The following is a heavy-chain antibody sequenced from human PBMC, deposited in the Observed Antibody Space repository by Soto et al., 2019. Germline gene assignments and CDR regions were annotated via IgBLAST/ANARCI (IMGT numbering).Heavy chain of an antibody. CDR1: GDSSGTYY. CDR3: ARERPYYGYDY. CDR2: INYSGST. J-gene: IGHJ4*02. D-gene: IGHD3-22*01. Sequence: QVQLQESGPGLVKPSETLSLTCSVSGDSSGTYYWSWIRQSPGKGLEWIGYINYSGSTNYNPSLKSRVVISRDTSDNQFSLEVSSVTAAETDVYYCARERPYYGYDYWGQGTLVTVSS. V-gene: IGHV4-59*01.